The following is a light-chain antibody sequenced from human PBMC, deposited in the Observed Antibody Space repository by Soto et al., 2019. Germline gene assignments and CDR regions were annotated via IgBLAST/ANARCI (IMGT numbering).Light chain of an antibody. J-gene: IGLJ2*01. CDR3: CSDARSSTVDVV. CDR1: SSYVGSYNL. CDR2: EGS. Sequence: QSALTQPASVSGSPGQSITISCTGTSSYVGSYNLVSWYQQHPGKAPKLMIYEGSKRPSGVSHRFSGSRSGNTASLTISGLQAEDEADYYCCSDARSSTVDVVFGGGTKLTVL. V-gene: IGLV2-23*03.